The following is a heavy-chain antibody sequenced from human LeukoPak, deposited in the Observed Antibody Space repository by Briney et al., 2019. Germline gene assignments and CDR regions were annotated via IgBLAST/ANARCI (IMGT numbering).Heavy chain of an antibody. J-gene: IGHJ5*02. D-gene: IGHD1-26*01. V-gene: IGHV3-30*18. Sequence: GGSLRLSCAASGFAFSSYGMHWVRQAPGKGLEWVAVISYDGSNKYYADSVKGRFTISRDNSKNTLYLQMNSLRAEDTAVYYGAKDANSGSSWFDPWGQGTLLTVSS. CDR3: AKDANSGSSWFDP. CDR2: ISYDGSNK. CDR1: GFAFSSYG.